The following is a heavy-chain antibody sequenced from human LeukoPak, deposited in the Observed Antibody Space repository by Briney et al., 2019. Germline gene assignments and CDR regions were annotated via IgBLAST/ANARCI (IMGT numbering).Heavy chain of an antibody. J-gene: IGHJ4*02. CDR2: ISGSGGST. V-gene: IGHV3-23*01. CDR3: AKDPRGWLSTPDY. D-gene: IGHD3-22*01. CDR1: GFTFSSCA. Sequence: GGSLRLSCAASGFTFSSCAISWVRQAPGKGLEWVSAISGSGGSTYYADSVKGRFTISRDNSKNTLYLQMNSLGADDTAVYYCAKDPRGWLSTPDYWGQATLVTVSS.